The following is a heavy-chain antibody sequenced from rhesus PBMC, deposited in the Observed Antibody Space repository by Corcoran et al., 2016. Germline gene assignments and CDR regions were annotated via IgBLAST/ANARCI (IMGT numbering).Heavy chain of an antibody. Sequence: EVRLVESGGGLVQPGGSLRLSCAASGFTFSDYYMSWVRQAPGKGPEGVGLIKNKANGWTAEYAASVKGRFTISRDDSKSIASLQMNSLKTEDTAVYYCASSLPPLYGNYFDYWGQGVLVTVSS. CDR2: IKNKANGWTA. CDR3: ASSLPPLYGNYFDY. D-gene: IGHD4-29*01. J-gene: IGHJ4*01. V-gene: IGHV3-116*02. CDR1: GFTFSDYY.